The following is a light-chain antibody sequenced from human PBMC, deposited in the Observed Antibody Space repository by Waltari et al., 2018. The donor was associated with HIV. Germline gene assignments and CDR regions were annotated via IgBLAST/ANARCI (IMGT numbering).Light chain of an antibody. J-gene: IGLJ3*02. CDR1: ELPKEY. Sequence: SYELTQPPSVSVSPGQTARITCPGDELPKEYGYWYQQKPGQAPVLVIYKDSERPSAIPERFSGSSSGTTVMLTISGVQAEDEADYYCQSVDSSGMYRVFGGGTKLTVL. CDR3: QSVDSSGMYRV. CDR2: KDS. V-gene: IGLV3-25*03.